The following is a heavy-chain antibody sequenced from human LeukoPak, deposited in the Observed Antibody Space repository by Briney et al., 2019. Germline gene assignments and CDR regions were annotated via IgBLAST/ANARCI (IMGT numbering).Heavy chain of an antibody. CDR2: IKQGGTEK. D-gene: IGHD6-13*01. CDR1: GFTFSTYW. J-gene: IGHJ4*02. CDR3: AKAGRELGSSWYSFFDY. V-gene: IGHV3-7*05. Sequence: GGSLRLSCAASGFTFSTYWMSWVRQAPGKGLEWVANIKQGGTEKHYVDSVKGRFTISRDSAKNSLYLQMSSLRDEDTAEYFCAKAGRELGSSWYSFFDYWGQGALVTVSS.